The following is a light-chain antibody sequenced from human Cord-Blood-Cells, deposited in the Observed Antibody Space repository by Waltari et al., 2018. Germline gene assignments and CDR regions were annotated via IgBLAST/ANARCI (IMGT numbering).Light chain of an antibody. CDR1: QGINSA. CDR2: DAS. CDR3: QQFNSYPHT. J-gene: IGKJ2*01. V-gene: IGKV1-13*02. Sequence: AIQLTQSPSSLSASVVDRVTITCRASQGINSALAWYQQKPGKAPKLLIYDASSLESGVPSRFSGSGSGTDFTLTISSLQPEDFATYYCQQFNSYPHTFGQGTKLEIK.